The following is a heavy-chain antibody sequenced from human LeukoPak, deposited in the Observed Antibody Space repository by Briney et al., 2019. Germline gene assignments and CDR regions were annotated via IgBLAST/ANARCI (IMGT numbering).Heavy chain of an antibody. J-gene: IGHJ4*02. CDR1: GVSISSYY. D-gene: IGHD3-22*01. Sequence: SETLSLTCTVSGVSISSYYWSWIRQPPGKGLEWIGDIYYSGSTNYNPSLKSRVTISVDTSNNQFSLKLSSVTAAHPAVYYCARDSSGYRRGSFDYWGQGTLVTVSS. CDR3: ARDSSGYRRGSFDY. V-gene: IGHV4-59*01. CDR2: IYYSGST.